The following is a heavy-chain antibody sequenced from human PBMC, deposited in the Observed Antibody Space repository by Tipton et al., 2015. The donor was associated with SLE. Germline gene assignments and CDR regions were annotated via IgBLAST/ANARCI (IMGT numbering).Heavy chain of an antibody. CDR2: INHRGST. V-gene: IGHV4-34*01. CDR1: GGSFSGYY. J-gene: IGHJ4*02. Sequence: TLSLTCAVYGGSFSGYYWSWIRQPPGKGLEWIGEINHRGSTNYNPSLKSRVTISVDTSKNQFSLKLSSVTAADTAVYYCARAGDDDYWGQGTLVTVSS. D-gene: IGHD7-27*01. CDR3: ARAGDDDY.